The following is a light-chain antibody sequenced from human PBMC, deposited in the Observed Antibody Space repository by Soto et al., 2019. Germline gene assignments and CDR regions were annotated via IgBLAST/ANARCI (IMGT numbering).Light chain of an antibody. J-gene: IGKJ5*01. CDR3: QQYGSSPPD. V-gene: IGKV3-20*01. Sequence: EIVLTQSPGTLSLSPGERATLSCRASQSVSSSYLAWCQQKPGQAPRLLIYGASSRATGIPDRFSGSGSGTDFTLTISRLEPEDFAVYYCQQYGSSPPDFGQGTRLEIK. CDR1: QSVSSSY. CDR2: GAS.